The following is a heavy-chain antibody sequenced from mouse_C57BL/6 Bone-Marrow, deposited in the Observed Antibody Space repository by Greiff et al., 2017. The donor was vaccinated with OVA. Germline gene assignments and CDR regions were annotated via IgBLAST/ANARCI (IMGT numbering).Heavy chain of an antibody. V-gene: IGHV1-63*01. D-gene: IGHD1-1*01. Sequence: VQLQQSGAELVRPGPSVKMSCKASGYTFTNYWIGWAKQRPGHGLEWIGDIYPGGGYTNYNEKFKGKATLTADKSSSTAYMQFSSLTSEDSAIYYCARGGYYYPYFDYWGQGTTLTVSS. CDR2: IYPGGGYT. J-gene: IGHJ2*01. CDR1: GYTFTNYW. CDR3: ARGGYYYPYFDY.